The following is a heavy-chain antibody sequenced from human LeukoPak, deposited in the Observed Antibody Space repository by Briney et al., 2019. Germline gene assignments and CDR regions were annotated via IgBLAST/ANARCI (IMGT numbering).Heavy chain of an antibody. V-gene: IGHV4-34*01. CDR3: ARGRYGSGSYYGPYYFDY. CDR1: GGSFSGYY. J-gene: IGHJ4*02. CDR2: INHSGST. Sequence: PSETLSLTCAVYGGSFSGYYWTWIRQPPGKGLEWIGEINHSGSTNYNPSLKSRVTISVDTSKNQFSLKLSSVTAADTAVYYCARGRYGSGSYYGPYYFDYWGQGTLLTVSS. D-gene: IGHD3-10*01.